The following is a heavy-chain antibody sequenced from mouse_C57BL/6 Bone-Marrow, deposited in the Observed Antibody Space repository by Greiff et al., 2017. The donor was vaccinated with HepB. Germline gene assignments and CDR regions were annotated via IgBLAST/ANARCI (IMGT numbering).Heavy chain of an antibody. CDR1: GFNIKDDY. J-gene: IGHJ3*01. V-gene: IGHV14-4*01. Sequence: LQQSGAELVRPGASVKLSCTASGFNIKDDYMHWVKQRPEQGLEWIGWIDPENGDTEYASKFQGKATITADTSSNTAYLQLSSLTSEDTAVYYCTTSTEGFAYWGQGTLVTVSA. CDR2: IDPENGDT. CDR3: TTSTEGFAY. D-gene: IGHD4-1*02.